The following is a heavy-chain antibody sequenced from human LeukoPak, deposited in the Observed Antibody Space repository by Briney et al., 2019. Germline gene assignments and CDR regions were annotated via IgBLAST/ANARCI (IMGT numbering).Heavy chain of an antibody. J-gene: IGHJ4*02. CDR1: GFTFSSYA. D-gene: IGHD3-3*01. V-gene: IGHV3-23*01. Sequence: GGSLRLSCAASGFTFSSYAMSWVRQAPGKGLEWVSAISGSGGSTYYADSVKGWFTISRDNSKNTLYLQMNSLRAEDTAVYYCATQYDFWSGYYPTSSYYFDYWGQGTLVTVSS. CDR3: ATQYDFWSGYYPTSSYYFDY. CDR2: ISGSGGST.